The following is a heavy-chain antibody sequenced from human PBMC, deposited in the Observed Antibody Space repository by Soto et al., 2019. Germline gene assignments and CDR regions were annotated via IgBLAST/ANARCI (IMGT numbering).Heavy chain of an antibody. CDR3: AHTYYASGTYFDY. D-gene: IGHD3-10*01. Sequence: QITLKESGPTLVKPTQTLTLTCAFSGFSLSTSSGVGVGWIRQPPGKALEWLALIYWDDDKRYSPSLKSRLTLPTHTSKTQVVLTLTNMDPVDTATYYCAHTYYASGTYFDYWGQGTLVTVSS. CDR2: IYWDDDK. V-gene: IGHV2-5*02. J-gene: IGHJ4*02. CDR1: GFSLSTSSGVG.